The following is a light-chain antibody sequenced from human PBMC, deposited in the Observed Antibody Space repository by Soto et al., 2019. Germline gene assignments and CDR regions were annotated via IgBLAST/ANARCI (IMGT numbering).Light chain of an antibody. Sequence: QSALTQPASVSGSLEQSITISCTGTSSDVGGYNYVSWYQQYPGKAPKLMIYGLSNRPSGVSHRFSGSKSGNTASLTISGLQTEDEADYYCSSFTSSSTFVFGTGTKLTVL. CDR2: GLS. CDR1: SSDVGGYNY. V-gene: IGLV2-14*03. CDR3: SSFTSSSTFV. J-gene: IGLJ1*01.